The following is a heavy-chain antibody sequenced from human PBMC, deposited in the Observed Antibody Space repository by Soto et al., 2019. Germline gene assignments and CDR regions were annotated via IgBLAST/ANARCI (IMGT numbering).Heavy chain of an antibody. CDR2: ISYDGANK. J-gene: IGHJ4*02. CDR3: ASTPKATTGPSGY. Sequence: GGSLRLSCAASGFPFSTCAMHWVHQAPGKGLEWVAVISYDGANKFYTDSVKGRFTISRDNSKNTLYVQMNSLRPEDTAVYYCASTPKATTGPSGYWGQGTLVTVSS. V-gene: IGHV3-30-3*01. D-gene: IGHD1-1*01. CDR1: GFPFSTCA.